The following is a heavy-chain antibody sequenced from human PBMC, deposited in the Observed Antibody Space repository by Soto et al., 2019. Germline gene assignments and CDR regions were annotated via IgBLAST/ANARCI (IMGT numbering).Heavy chain of an antibody. J-gene: IGHJ6*02. CDR2: IYYSGST. CDR1: GGSISSSSYY. CDR3: ARRGAYYGMDV. V-gene: IGHV4-39*01. Sequence: SQTLSLTCTVSGGSISSSSYYWGWIRQPPGQGLEWIGSIYYSGSTYYNPSLKSRVTISVDTSKNQFSLKLSSVTAADTAVYYCARRGAYYGMDVWGQGTTVTVSS.